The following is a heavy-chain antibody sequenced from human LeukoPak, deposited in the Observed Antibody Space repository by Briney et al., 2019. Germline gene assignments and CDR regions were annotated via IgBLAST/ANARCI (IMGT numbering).Heavy chain of an antibody. Sequence: PGGSLRLSCAASGFTFSSYGMHWVRQAPGKGLEWVAFIRYDGSNKYYADSVKGRFTISRDNSKNTLYLQMNSLRAEDTAVYYCAKGRAPKFYCSSTSCYTPFDYWGQGTLVTVSS. CDR3: AKGRAPKFYCSSTSCYTPFDY. V-gene: IGHV3-30*02. CDR1: GFTFSSYG. J-gene: IGHJ4*02. CDR2: IRYDGSNK. D-gene: IGHD2-2*02.